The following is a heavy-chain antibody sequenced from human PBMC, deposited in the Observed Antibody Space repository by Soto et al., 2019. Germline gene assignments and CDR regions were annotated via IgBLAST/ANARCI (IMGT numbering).Heavy chain of an antibody. Sequence: SETLSLTCAVYGGSFSGYYWSWIRQPPGKGLEWIGEINHSGSTNYNPSLKSRVTISVDTSKNQISLNLSSVTAADTAVYYCARHRNYDFWSGYPYYFDYWGQGTLVTVSS. CDR3: ARHRNYDFWSGYPYYFDY. J-gene: IGHJ4*02. D-gene: IGHD3-3*01. CDR2: INHSGST. V-gene: IGHV4-34*01. CDR1: GGSFSGYY.